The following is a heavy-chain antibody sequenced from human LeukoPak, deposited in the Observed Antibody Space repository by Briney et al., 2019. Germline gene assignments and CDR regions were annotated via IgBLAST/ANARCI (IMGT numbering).Heavy chain of an antibody. J-gene: IGHJ6*03. D-gene: IGHD3-22*01. Sequence: PSETLSLTCAVYGGSFSGYYWSWIRQPPGKGLEWIGEINHSGSTNYNPSLKSRVTISVDTSKNQFSLKLSSVTAADTAVYYCARRSDSSGYYAPPTNYYYMDVWGKGTTVTVSS. V-gene: IGHV4-34*01. CDR2: INHSGST. CDR1: GGSFSGYY. CDR3: ARRSDSSGYYAPPTNYYYMDV.